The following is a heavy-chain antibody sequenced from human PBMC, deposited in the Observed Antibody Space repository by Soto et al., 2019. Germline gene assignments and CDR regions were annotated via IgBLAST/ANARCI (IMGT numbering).Heavy chain of an antibody. CDR3: ASFHADYEYFFDS. Sequence: QVRLQESGPGLVKPSETLSLTCTVSGGSISRYHWSWIRQPPGKGLEWIGYIYYSGSTYYNPSLRSRVAISGDTSKNQFSLKVSSVTAADTAVYYCASFHADYEYFFDSWGQGTLVTVSS. J-gene: IGHJ4*02. V-gene: IGHV4-59*01. CDR2: IYYSGST. D-gene: IGHD3-16*01. CDR1: GGSISRYH.